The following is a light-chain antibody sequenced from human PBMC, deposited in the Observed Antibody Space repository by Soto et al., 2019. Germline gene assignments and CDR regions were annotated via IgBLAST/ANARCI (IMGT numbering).Light chain of an antibody. J-gene: IGKJ4*01. V-gene: IGKV3-15*01. CDR1: QSVSSK. CDR2: GAS. CDR3: QQYNNWPPR. Sequence: IVMTQSPATLSVSPGERATLSCWASQSVSSKLAWYQQKPGQAPRLLIYGASTRATGIPARFSGSGSGTEFTLTISSLQSEDFAVYYCQQYNNWPPRFGGGTKVDIK.